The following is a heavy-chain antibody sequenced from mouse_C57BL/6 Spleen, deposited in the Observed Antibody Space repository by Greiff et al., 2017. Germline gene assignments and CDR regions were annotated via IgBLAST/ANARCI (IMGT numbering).Heavy chain of an antibody. CDR2: IDPEDGET. CDR3: ATDSSGSYYYAMDY. D-gene: IGHD3-2*02. J-gene: IGHJ4*01. V-gene: IGHV14-2*01. CDR1: GFNFKDYY. Sequence: VQLQQSGAELVKPGASVKLSCTASGFNFKDYYMHWVKQRPEQGLEWIGRIDPEDGETKYAQKFKGKATITADKSSNTAYLQLSSLTSKDTAVYYCATDSSGSYYYAMDYWGQGTTVTVSS.